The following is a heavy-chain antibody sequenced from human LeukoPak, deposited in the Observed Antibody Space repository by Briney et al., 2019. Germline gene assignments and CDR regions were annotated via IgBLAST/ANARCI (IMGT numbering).Heavy chain of an antibody. D-gene: IGHD1-26*01. CDR1: GFTFSSYS. CDR3: ARGEVGATGDY. CDR2: ISSSSSYI. J-gene: IGHJ4*02. V-gene: IGHV3-21*01. Sequence: GGPLRLSCAASGFTFSSYSMNWVRQAPGKGLEWVSSISSSSSYIYYADSVKGRFTISRDNAKNSLYLQMNSLRAEDTAVYYCARGEVGATGDYWGQGTLVTVSS.